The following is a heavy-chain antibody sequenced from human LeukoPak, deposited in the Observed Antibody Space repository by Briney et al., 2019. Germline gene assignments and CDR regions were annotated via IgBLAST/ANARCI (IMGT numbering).Heavy chain of an antibody. Sequence: PSETLSLTCTVSGGSISSYYWSWIRQPPGKGLEWIGYIYYSGSTNYNPSLKSRVTISVDTSKNQFSLKLSSVTAADTAVYYCARNDCSGGTCYSSHWGQGTLVTVSS. CDR2: IYYSGST. V-gene: IGHV4-59*08. D-gene: IGHD2-15*01. CDR3: ARNDCSGGTCYSSH. CDR1: GGSISSYY. J-gene: IGHJ4*02.